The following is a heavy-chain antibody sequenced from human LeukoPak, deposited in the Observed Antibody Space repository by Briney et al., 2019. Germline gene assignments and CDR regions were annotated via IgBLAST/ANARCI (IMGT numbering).Heavy chain of an antibody. V-gene: IGHV3-7*01. Sequence: PSETLSLTCTVSGYSITSGYYWGWIRQPPGKGLEWVANINQDGSETYYVDSVKGRFTISRDNAKNSLYLQMNSLRAEDTAEYYCLGSNIAAVWGQGSLVTVSS. CDR3: LGSNIAAV. CDR1: GYSITSGYY. CDR2: INQDGSET. J-gene: IGHJ4*02. D-gene: IGHD6-13*01.